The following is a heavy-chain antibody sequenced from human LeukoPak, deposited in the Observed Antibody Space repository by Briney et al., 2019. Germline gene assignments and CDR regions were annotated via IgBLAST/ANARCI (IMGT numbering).Heavy chain of an antibody. J-gene: IGHJ4*02. D-gene: IGHD2-15*01. CDR3: ARDERYCSGGSCYYGGEGY. CDR1: GYTFTSYG. V-gene: IGHV1-18*01. Sequence: GASVKVSCKASGYTFTSYGISWVRQAPGQGLEWMGWISAYNGNTNYAQKLQGRVTMTTDTSTSTAYMELRSLRSDDTAVYYRARDERYCSGGSCYYGGEGYWGQGTLVTVSS. CDR2: ISAYNGNT.